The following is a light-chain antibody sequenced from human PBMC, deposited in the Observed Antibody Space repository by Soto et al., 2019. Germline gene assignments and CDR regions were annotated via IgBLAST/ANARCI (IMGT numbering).Light chain of an antibody. CDR3: QEYIHWPPGM. J-gene: IGKJ1*01. Sequence: EIVVTQSPATLSASPGERVTLSCRASQFVSRRLAWYQQRLGQVPRLLIYDTSTRAPGISARFSGSGSGTEFTLAISSLQSEDFAVYYCQEYIHWPPGMFGPGTKVDIK. V-gene: IGKV3-15*01. CDR2: DTS. CDR1: QFVSRR.